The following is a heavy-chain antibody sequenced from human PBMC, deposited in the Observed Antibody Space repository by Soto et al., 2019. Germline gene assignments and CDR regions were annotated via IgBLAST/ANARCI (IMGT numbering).Heavy chain of an antibody. CDR3: AKGVLSFHYGMEV. J-gene: IGHJ6*02. V-gene: IGHV3-23*01. CDR1: GFTFSSYA. Sequence: GGSLRLSCAASGFTFSSYAMSWVRQAPGKGLEWVSAISGSGGSTYYADSVKGRFDISRDFSDNTVYLQMNNLRVDDTAVYFCAKGVLSFHYGMEVWGQGTTVTVSS. D-gene: IGHD3-10*01. CDR2: ISGSGGST.